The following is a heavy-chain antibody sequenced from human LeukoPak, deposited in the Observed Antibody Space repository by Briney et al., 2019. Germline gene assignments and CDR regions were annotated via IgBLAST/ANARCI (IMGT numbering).Heavy chain of an antibody. J-gene: IGHJ4*02. CDR2: ISSNSANT. V-gene: IGHV3-23*01. CDR3: AKDGTGCGGDCYSDY. CDR1: GFTFDTYG. Sequence: PGGSLRLSCAASGFTFDTYGMSWVRQAPGKGLEWVSSISSNSANTYYPDSEKGRFTISRDNSKNTLYLQMNSLRAEDTAVYYCAKDGTGCGGDCYSDYWGQGTLVTVSS. D-gene: IGHD2-21*02.